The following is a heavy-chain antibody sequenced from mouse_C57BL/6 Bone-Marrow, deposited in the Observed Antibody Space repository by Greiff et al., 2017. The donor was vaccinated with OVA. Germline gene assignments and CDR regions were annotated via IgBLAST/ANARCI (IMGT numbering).Heavy chain of an antibody. CDR1: GYTFTGYW. V-gene: IGHV1-9*01. J-gene: IGHJ1*03. Sequence: QVHVKQPGAELMKPGASVKLSCKASGYTFTGYWIEWVKQRPGHGLEWIGEIIPGSGSTNYNEKFKGKATFTADKSSNTAYMQLSRLTTEDSAISYCAREDTTVIDWYFDDWGTGTTVTVSS. CDR3: AREDTTVIDWYFDD. D-gene: IGHD1-1*01. CDR2: IIPGSGST.